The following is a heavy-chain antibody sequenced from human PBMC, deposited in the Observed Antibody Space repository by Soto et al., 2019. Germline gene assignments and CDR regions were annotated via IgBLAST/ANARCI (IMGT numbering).Heavy chain of an antibody. V-gene: IGHV3-23*01. CDR1: GLSFSSYA. CDR3: AKDRDSYGSGFDY. CDR2: ISGSGGST. J-gene: IGHJ4*02. Sequence: GALRLSSAASGLSFSSYAMSWVRQAPGKGLEWVSAISGSGGSTYYADSVKGRFTISRDNSKNTLYLQMNSLRAEDTAVYYCAKDRDSYGSGFDYWGQGTLVTVSS. D-gene: IGHD5-18*01.